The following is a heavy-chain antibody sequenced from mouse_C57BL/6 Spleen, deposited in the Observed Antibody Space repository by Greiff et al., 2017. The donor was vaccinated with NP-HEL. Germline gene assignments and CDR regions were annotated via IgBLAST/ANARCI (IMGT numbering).Heavy chain of an antibody. V-gene: IGHV1-81*01. CDR3: ARRDEKKGYFDV. Sequence: QVQLQQSGAELARPGASVKLSCKASGYTFTSYGISWVKQRTGQGLEWIGEIYPRSGNTYYNEKFKGKATLTADKSSSTAYMELRSLTSEDSAVYFCARRDEKKGYFDVWGTGTTVTVSS. J-gene: IGHJ1*03. CDR2: IYPRSGNT. CDR1: GYTFTSYG.